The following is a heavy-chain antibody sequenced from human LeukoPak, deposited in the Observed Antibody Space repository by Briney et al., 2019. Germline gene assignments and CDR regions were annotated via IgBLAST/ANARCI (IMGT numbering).Heavy chain of an antibody. J-gene: IGHJ4*02. CDR2: ISGSGGST. Sequence: AGGSLRLSCAASGFTLSSYAMSWVRQAPGKGLEWVSAISGSGGSTYYADSVKGRFTISRDNSKNTLYLQMNSLRAEDTAVYYCAKDTYGGNSYTYFFDYWGQGTLVTVSS. D-gene: IGHD4-23*01. CDR3: AKDTYGGNSYTYFFDY. CDR1: GFTLSSYA. V-gene: IGHV3-23*01.